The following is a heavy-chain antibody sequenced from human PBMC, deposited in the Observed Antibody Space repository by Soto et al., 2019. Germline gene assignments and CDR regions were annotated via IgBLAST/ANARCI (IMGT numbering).Heavy chain of an antibody. CDR1: GLSFSSYS. J-gene: IGHJ1*01. V-gene: IGHV3-21*06. CDR3: ATEDGSDF. CDR2: ISSGSHYI. Sequence: EVHLVESGGGLVMPGGSLRLSCAASGLSFSSYSMNWVRQAPGKGLEWVSSISSGSHYIYYADSVKGRFIVSRDNAKNSLYLHMTSLRAEDTAVYYCATEDGSDFWGQGTLVTVSS. D-gene: IGHD1-26*01.